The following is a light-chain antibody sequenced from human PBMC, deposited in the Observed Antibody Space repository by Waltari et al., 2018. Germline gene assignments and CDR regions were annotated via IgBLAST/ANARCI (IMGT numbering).Light chain of an antibody. CDR2: EGS. V-gene: IGLV2-23*01. CDR1: SSDVGSYNL. J-gene: IGLJ1*01. CDR3: CSYAGSSTSPYV. Sequence: QSALTQPASVSGSPGQSITISCTGTSSDVGSYNLVSWYQQHPGKAPKLMIYEGSKRPSGVSNRVSGSKSGNTASLTISGLQAEDEADYYCCSYAGSSTSPYVYGTGTKVTVL.